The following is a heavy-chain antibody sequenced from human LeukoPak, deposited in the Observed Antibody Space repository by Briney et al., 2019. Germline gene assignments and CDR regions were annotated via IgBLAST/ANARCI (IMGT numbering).Heavy chain of an antibody. D-gene: IGHD1-1*01. CDR3: ARVTSWSAFDI. V-gene: IGHV4-31*03. J-gene: IGHJ3*02. CDR1: GGSISSGGYY. CDR2: IYYGGST. Sequence: PSETLSLTCTVSGGSISSGGYYWSWIRQHPGKGLEWIGYIYYGGSTYYNPSLKSRVTISVDTSKNQFSLKLSSVTAADTAAYYCARVTSWSAFDIWGQGTMVTVSS.